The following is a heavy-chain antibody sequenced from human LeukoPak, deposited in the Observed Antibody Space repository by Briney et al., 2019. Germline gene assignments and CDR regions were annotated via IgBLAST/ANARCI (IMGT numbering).Heavy chain of an antibody. D-gene: IGHD6-19*01. CDR2: IYYSGST. CDR3: ARVPSSSPASAWFDP. CDR1: GGSISSYY. J-gene: IGHJ5*02. V-gene: IGHV4-59*08. Sequence: SETLSLTCTVSGGSISSYYWSWIRQPPGKGLEWIGYIYYSGSTNYNPSLKSRVTISVDTSKNQFPLKLSSVTAADTAVYYCARVPSSSPASAWFDPWGQGTVVTVSS.